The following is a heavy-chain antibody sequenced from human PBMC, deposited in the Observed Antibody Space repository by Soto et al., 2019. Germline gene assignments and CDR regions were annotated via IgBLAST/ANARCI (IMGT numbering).Heavy chain of an antibody. J-gene: IGHJ3*02. CDR2: ISSSGSTI. CDR3: ARSLYYYDSKGAFDI. V-gene: IGHV3-48*03. D-gene: IGHD3-22*01. CDR1: GFTFSSYE. Sequence: PGGSLRLSCAASGFTFSSYEMNWVRQAPGKGLEWVSYISSSGSTIYYADSVKGRFTISRDNAKNSLYLQMNSLRAEDTAVYYCARSLYYYDSKGAFDIWRQGTMVTVSS.